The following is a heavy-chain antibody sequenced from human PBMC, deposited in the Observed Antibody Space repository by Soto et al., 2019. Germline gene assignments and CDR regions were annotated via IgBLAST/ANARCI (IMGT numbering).Heavy chain of an antibody. V-gene: IGHV4-39*01. CDR3: ARRAVTTIYYYYYGMDV. CDR1: GGSISSSSYY. J-gene: IGHJ6*02. Sequence: PSETLSLTCTVSGGSISSSSYYWGWIRQPPGKGLEWIGSIYYSGSTYYNPSLKSRVTISVDTSKNQFSLKLSSVTAADTAVYYCARRAVTTIYYYYYGMDVWGQGTTVS. CDR2: IYYSGST. D-gene: IGHD4-4*01.